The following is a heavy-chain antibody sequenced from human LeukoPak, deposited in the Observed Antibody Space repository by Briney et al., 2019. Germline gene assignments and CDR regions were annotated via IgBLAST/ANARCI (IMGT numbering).Heavy chain of an antibody. CDR3: ARVRSYSDAYYDFDP. CDR1: GFTFISHS. V-gene: IGHV3-21*01. J-gene: IGHJ5*02. CDR2: ISSSGTYI. Sequence: GGSPRLSCAASGFTFISHSMNWVRQAPGKGLEWVSTISSSGTYIYYADSVKGRFTISRDNARNSLYLQMNSLRAEDTAIYYCARVRSYSDAYYDFDPWGQGTLVTVSS. D-gene: IGHD1-26*01.